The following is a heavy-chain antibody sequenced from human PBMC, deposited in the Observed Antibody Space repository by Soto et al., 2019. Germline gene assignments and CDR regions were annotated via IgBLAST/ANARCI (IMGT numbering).Heavy chain of an antibody. CDR1: GGSITSSSHY. CDR3: ARRASIAAAGTRGYWFDP. D-gene: IGHD6-13*01. V-gene: IGHV4-39*01. CDR2: IYYDGNT. J-gene: IGHJ5*02. Sequence: SETLSLTCTVSGGSITSSSHYWGWIRQAPGKGLECIGNIYYDGNTYYNPSLKSRVTISLDTSKNQFSLRLNSVTAADTAVYYCARRASIAAAGTRGYWFDPWGQGTLVTVSS.